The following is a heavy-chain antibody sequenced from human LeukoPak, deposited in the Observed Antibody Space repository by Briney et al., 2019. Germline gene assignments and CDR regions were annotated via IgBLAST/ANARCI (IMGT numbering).Heavy chain of an antibody. CDR1: GGSFSGYY. J-gene: IGHJ3*02. D-gene: IGHD6-6*01. V-gene: IGHV4-34*01. Sequence: PSETLSLTCAVYGGSFSGYYWSWIRQPPGEGLEWIGEINHSGSTNYNPSLKSRVTISVDTSKNQFSLKLSSVTAADTAVYYCARDRGLYSSSSSGAFDIWGQGTMVTVSS. CDR3: ARDRGLYSSSSSGAFDI. CDR2: INHSGST.